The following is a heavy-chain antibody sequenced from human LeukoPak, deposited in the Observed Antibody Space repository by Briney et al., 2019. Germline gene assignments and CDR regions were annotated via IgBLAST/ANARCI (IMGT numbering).Heavy chain of an antibody. Sequence: PGGSLRLSCAASGFTFSSYAMHWVRQAPGKGLEWVTIISYDGSKKYYADYVKGRFTISRDNSKNTLYLQMNSLRAEDMAVYYCAGVQDIVVVVAATQRGYMDVWGKGTTVTVSS. CDR3: AGVQDIVVVVAATQRGYMDV. V-gene: IGHV3-30*04. CDR1: GFTFSSYA. J-gene: IGHJ6*03. CDR2: ISYDGSKK. D-gene: IGHD2-15*01.